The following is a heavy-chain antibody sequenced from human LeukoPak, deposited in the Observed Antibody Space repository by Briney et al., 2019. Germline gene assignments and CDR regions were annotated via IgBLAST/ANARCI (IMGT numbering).Heavy chain of an antibody. V-gene: IGHV4-59*01. J-gene: IGHJ6*02. CDR1: GGSISSYY. D-gene: IGHD3-22*01. CDR3: ARDSTLSDTSGYLDYGMDV. Sequence: SETLSLTCTVSGGSISSYYWSWIRQPPGKGLEWIGYIYYSGSTNYNPSLKSRVTISVDTSKNQFSLKLSSVTAADTAVYYCARDSTLSDTSGYLDYGMDVWGQGTAVTVSS. CDR2: IYYSGST.